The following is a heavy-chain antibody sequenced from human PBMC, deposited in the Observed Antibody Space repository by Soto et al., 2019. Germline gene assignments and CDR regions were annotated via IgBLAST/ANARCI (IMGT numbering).Heavy chain of an antibody. V-gene: IGHV3-23*01. J-gene: IGHJ4*02. CDR1: GFAFDIYA. D-gene: IGHD3-22*01. CDR2: INHNGGST. Sequence: PGGSLRVSCAASGFAFDIYAMGWVRQAPGKVLEWIAAINHNGGSTSYADSVKGRFTIFRDNSGKTVFLQMNSLRAEDTAIYYCARERSYSYTGGYYYDPFLDYWGLGTLETVSS. CDR3: ARERSYSYTGGYYYDPFLDY.